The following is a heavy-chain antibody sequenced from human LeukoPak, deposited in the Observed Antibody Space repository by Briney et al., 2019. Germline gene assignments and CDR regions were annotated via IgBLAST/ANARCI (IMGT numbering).Heavy chain of an antibody. CDR2: IWYDGSEE. V-gene: IGHV3-33*01. Sequence: GGSLRLSCAASGFTFSSHGMHWVRQAPGKGLEWVSIIWYDGSEEYYAGSVKGRFTTSRDNSKNTLYLQMNSLRAEDTAVYYCARDGGYHSSGPFDYWGQGTLVTVSS. J-gene: IGHJ4*02. CDR3: ARDGGYHSSGPFDY. CDR1: GFTFSSHG. D-gene: IGHD3-22*01.